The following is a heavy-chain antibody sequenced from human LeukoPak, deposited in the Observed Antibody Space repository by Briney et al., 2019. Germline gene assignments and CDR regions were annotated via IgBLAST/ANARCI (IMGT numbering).Heavy chain of an antibody. V-gene: IGHV3-9*01. CDR1: GFTFDDYA. Sequence: GGSLRLSCAASGFTFDDYAMHWVRQAPGKGLEWVSGISWNSGSIGYADSVKGRFTISRDNAKNSLYLQMNSLRAEDTAVYYCARGKGSAGYWGQGTLVTVSS. CDR3: ARGKGSAGY. J-gene: IGHJ4*02. D-gene: IGHD3-10*01. CDR2: ISWNSGSI.